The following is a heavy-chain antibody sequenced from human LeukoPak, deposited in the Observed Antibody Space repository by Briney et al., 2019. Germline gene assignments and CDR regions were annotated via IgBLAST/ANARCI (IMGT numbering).Heavy chain of an antibody. J-gene: IGHJ6*02. D-gene: IGHD2-15*01. CDR3: ARQLPFGGSFYYGLDV. Sequence: SETLSLTCTVSGGSISSSSYYWGWLRQPPGKGMEWIGSASYSGGTHYNPSLKSRVTISVDTSKNQFSLRLTSVTAADTAVYYCARQLPFGGSFYYGLDVWGQGTTVTVSS. CDR2: ASYSGGT. CDR1: GGSISSSSYY. V-gene: IGHV4-39*01.